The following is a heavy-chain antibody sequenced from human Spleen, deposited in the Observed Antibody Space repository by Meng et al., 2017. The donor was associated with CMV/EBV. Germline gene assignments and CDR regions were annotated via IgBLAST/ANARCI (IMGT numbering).Heavy chain of an antibody. CDR2: ISWNRGSV. J-gene: IGHJ6*02. V-gene: IGHV3-9*03. CDR1: GFTLDDYV. CDR3: AKGRAADYYHGMDV. D-gene: IGHD6-13*01. Sequence: SLKISCAASGFTLDDYVMHWVRQPPGQGLEWVSGISWNRGSVVYADSVKGRFTISSDNAKNALYLQMNSLRAEDMALYYCAKGRAADYYHGMDVWGQGTTVTVSS.